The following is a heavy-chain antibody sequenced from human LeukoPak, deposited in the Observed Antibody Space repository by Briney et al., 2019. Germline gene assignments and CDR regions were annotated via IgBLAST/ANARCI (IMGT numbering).Heavy chain of an antibody. D-gene: IGHD5-12*01. J-gene: IGHJ4*02. CDR2: IKQDGSEK. Sequence: PGGSLRLSCAASGFTFSSYWMSWVRQAPGKGLEWVANIKQDGSEKYYVDSVKGRFTISRDNAKNSLYLQMNSLSAEDTAVYYCARDRGGWLRFFEPVFDYWGQGTLVTVSS. CDR3: ARDRGGWLRFFEPVFDY. CDR1: GFTFSSYW. V-gene: IGHV3-7*01.